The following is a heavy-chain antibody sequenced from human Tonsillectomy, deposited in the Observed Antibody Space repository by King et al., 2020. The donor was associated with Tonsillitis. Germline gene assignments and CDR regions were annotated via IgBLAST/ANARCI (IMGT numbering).Heavy chain of an antibody. V-gene: IGHV3-23*04. CDR2: VSGSGGIT. D-gene: IGHD6-19*01. CDR3: AKDVAVAGGVLYFDY. CDR1: GFTFSSYA. J-gene: IGHJ4*02. Sequence: VQLVESGGGLVQPGGSLRLSCAASGFTFSSYAMSWVRQAPGKGLEWVSAVSGSGGITYDADSVKGRFTISRDNSKNTLHLQMNSLRAEDTAVYYCAKDVAVAGGVLYFDYWGQGTLVTVSS.